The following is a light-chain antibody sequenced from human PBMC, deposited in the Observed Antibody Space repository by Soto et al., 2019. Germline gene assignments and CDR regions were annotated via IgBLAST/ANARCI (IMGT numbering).Light chain of an antibody. Sequence: ETVMTQSPDTLSLSPGESATLSCRASQSVSSNLAWYQWRPGQAPRLLIYRASTRAPGIPARFSGSGSGTEFTLTISSLQSEDFPVYYCQQYNNWPPLTFGQGTRLEMK. CDR1: QSVSSN. CDR2: RAS. V-gene: IGKV3-15*01. J-gene: IGKJ5*01. CDR3: QQYNNWPPLT.